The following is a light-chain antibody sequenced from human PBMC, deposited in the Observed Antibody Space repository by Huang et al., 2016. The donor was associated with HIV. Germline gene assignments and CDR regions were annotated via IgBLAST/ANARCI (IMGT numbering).Light chain of an antibody. CDR3: QQSARTPRT. V-gene: IGKV1-39*01. Sequence: DIQITQSPSSLSASVGDRVNISCRASQNINRYLNGYQQRPGEAPKLLIHGASSLQSRVPSRFTGSGSGTDFTLTISSLQPEDSATYYCQQSARTPRTFGQGTKLEI. CDR2: GAS. CDR1: QNINRY. J-gene: IGKJ2*01.